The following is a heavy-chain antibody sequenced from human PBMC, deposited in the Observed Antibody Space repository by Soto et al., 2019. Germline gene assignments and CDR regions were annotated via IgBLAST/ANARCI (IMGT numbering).Heavy chain of an antibody. V-gene: IGHV1-46*01. J-gene: IGHJ6*02. CDR3: ARVDYGGNSFHMDV. CDR1: GYTFTSYY. Sequence: QVQLVQSGAEVKKPGASVKVSCKASGYTFTSYYMHWVRQAPGQGLEWMGIINPSGGSTSYAQKYQGRVSMTRDTYTSLVYMELSSLRSEDTAVYYCARVDYGGNSFHMDVWGQGTTVTVSS. CDR2: INPSGGST. D-gene: IGHD4-17*01.